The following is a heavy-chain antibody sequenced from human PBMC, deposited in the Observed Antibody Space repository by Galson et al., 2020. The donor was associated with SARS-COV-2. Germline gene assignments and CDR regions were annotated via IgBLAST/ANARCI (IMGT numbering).Heavy chain of an antibody. D-gene: IGHD2-2*01. CDR2: ISSSGSTI. Sequence: GGTLRLSCAASGFTFSDYYMSWIRQAPGKGLEWVSYISSSGSTIYYADSVKGRFTISRDNAKNSLYLQMNSLRTEDTAVYYCARSTLRTRAALSYWGQGTLVTVSS. CDR3: ARSTLRTRAALSY. J-gene: IGHJ4*02. CDR1: GFTFSDYY. V-gene: IGHV3-11*01.